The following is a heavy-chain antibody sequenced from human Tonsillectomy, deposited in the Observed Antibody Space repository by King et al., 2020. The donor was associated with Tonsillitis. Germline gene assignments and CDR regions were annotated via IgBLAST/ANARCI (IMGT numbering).Heavy chain of an antibody. D-gene: IGHD4-23*01. Sequence: QLVQSGGGVVQPGRSLRLSCAASGFTFSSYGMHWVRQAPGKGLEWVAVVSYDGSNKYYADSVKGRFTISRDNSKNTMYVQMNSLRAEDTAVYYCARDTPDGGSTGLGYWYFDLWGRGTLVTVSS. CDR3: ARDTPDGGSTGLGYWYFDL. CDR1: GFTFSSYG. J-gene: IGHJ2*01. CDR2: VSYDGSNK. V-gene: IGHV3-30*03.